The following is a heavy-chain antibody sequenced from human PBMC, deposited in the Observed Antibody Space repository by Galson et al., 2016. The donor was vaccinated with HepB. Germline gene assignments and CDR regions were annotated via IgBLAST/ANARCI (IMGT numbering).Heavy chain of an antibody. J-gene: IGHJ5*02. CDR2: IVVGSGNT. V-gene: IGHV1-58*01. CDR3: ATWPDYAGRSSWFDP. Sequence: SVKVSCKASGFTFSSSAVQWVRQARGQRLEWIGWIVVGSGNTNYAQKFQERVTITRDMSTSTAYMELSSLRSEDTAVYYCATWPDYAGRSSWFDPWGQGTLATVSS. CDR1: GFTFSSSA. D-gene: IGHD4-23*01.